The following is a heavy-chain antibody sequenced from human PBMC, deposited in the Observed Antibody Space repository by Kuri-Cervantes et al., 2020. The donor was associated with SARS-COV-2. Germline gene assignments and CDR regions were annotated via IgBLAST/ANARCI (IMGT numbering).Heavy chain of an antibody. J-gene: IGHJ6*02. CDR2: ISSSSSYI. CDR1: GFTFSSYS. V-gene: IGHV3-21*01. Sequence: GGSLRLSCAASGFTFSSYSMNWVRQAPGKGLEWASSISSSSSYIYYADSVKGRFTISRDNAKNSLYLQMNSLRAEDTAVYYCARDQCSSTSCYGTYYYYYYGMDVWGQGTTVTVSS. CDR3: ARDQCSSTSCYGTYYYYYYGMDV. D-gene: IGHD2-2*01.